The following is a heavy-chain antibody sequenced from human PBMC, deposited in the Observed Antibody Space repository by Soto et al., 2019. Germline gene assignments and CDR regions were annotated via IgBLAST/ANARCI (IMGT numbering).Heavy chain of an antibody. J-gene: IGHJ1*01. CDR1: GGTFSSYA. V-gene: IGHV1-69*06. Sequence: QVQLVQSGAEVKKPGSSVKVSCKASGGTFSSYAISWVRQAPGQGLEWMGGIIPIFGTANYAQKFQGRVTITADKSTSTAYMELSSLRSEDTAVYYCARMGTYDSSGYYAYQGRFIQHWGQGTLVTVSS. CDR3: ARMGTYDSSGYYAYQGRFIQH. CDR2: IIPIFGTA. D-gene: IGHD3-22*01.